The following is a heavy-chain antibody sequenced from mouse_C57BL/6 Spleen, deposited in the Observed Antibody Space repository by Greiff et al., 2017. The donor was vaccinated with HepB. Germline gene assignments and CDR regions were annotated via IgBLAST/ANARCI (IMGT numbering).Heavy chain of an antibody. CDR1: GFNIKDYY. CDR2: IDPEDGET. V-gene: IGHV14-2*01. J-gene: IGHJ2*01. CDR3: ARWGYGSRADFDY. D-gene: IGHD1-1*01. Sequence: VHVKQSGAELVKPGASVKLSCTASGFNIKDYYMHWVKQSTEQGLEWIGRIDPEDGETKYAPKFQGKATITADTSSNTAYLQLSSLTSEDTAVYYCARWGYGSRADFDYWGQGTTLTVSS.